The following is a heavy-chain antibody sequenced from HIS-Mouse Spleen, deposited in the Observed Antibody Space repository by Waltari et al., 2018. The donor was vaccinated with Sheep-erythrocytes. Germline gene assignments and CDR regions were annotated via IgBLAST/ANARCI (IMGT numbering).Heavy chain of an antibody. CDR1: GFTFSSDS. J-gene: IGHJ4*02. CDR3: ARVASGATFDY. V-gene: IGHV3-21*01. D-gene: IGHD1-26*01. CDR2: ISSSSSYI. Sequence: EVQLVESGVGLVKPGGSLRLSCAASGFTFSSDSMHWVRQAPGKGLEWVSSISSSSSYIYYADSVKGRFTISRDNAKNSLYLQMNSLRAEDTAVYYCARVASGATFDYWGQGTLVTVSS.